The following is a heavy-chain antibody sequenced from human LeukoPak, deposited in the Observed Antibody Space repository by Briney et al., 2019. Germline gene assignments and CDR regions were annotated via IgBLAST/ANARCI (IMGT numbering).Heavy chain of an antibody. D-gene: IGHD2-21*01. V-gene: IGHV4-59*08. J-gene: IGHJ6*02. CDR1: GGSISSYY. Sequence: SETLSLTCTVSGGSISSYYWSWIRQPPGKGLEWIGYIYYSGSTNYNPSLKSRVTISVDTSKNQFSLKLSSVTAADTAVYYCARSVVELYGMDVWGQGTTVTVSS. CDR3: ARSVVELYGMDV. CDR2: IYYSGST.